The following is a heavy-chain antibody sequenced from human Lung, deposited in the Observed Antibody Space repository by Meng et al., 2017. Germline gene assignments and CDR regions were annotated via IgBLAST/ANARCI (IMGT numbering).Heavy chain of an antibody. J-gene: IGHJ4*02. CDR2: INHSGST. D-gene: IGHD4-11*01. CDR3: ARGPTTMAHDFDY. Sequence: QLQQQRLGVGLLKPSETLALTCVVSGGSFSDYNWSWIRQPPGKGLEWIGEINHSGSTNYNPSLESRATISVDTAQNNLSLKLSSVTAADSAVYYCARGPTTMAHDFDYWGQGTLVTVSS. V-gene: IGHV4-34*01. CDR1: GGSFSDYN.